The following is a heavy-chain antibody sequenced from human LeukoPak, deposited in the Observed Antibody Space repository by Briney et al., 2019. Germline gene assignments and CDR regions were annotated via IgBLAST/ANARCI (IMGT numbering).Heavy chain of an antibody. CDR3: ARDKDTYFDY. CDR1: GGSFSGYY. CDR2: INHSGST. Sequence: SETLSLTCAVYGGSFSGYYWSWIRQPPGKGLEWIGEINHSGSTNYNPSLKSRVTISVDTSKNQFSLKLSSVTAADTAVYYCARDKDTYFDYWGQGTLVTVSS. D-gene: IGHD5-18*01. V-gene: IGHV4-34*01. J-gene: IGHJ4*02.